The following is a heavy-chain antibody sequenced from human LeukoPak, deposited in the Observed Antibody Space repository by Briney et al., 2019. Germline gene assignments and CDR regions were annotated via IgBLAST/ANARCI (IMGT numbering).Heavy chain of an antibody. J-gene: IGHJ5*02. CDR3: ARGFRIAAAGTRWFDP. CDR2: IFYSGST. D-gene: IGHD6-13*01. CDR1: GGSISSYY. V-gene: IGHV4-59*12. Sequence: SETLSLTCTVSGGSISSYYWSWIRQPPGKGLEWIGYIFYSGSTNYNSSLKSRVTISVDTSKNQFSLNLSSVTAADTAVYYCARGFRIAAAGTRWFDPWGQGTLVTVSS.